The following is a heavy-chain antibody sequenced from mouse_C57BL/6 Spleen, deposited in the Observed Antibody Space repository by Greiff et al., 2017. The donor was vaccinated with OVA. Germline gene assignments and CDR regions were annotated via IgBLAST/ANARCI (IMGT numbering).Heavy chain of an antibody. CDR1: GFTFSDYY. J-gene: IGHJ1*03. V-gene: IGHV5-16*01. CDR3: ARRDYDYDGYFDV. D-gene: IGHD2-4*01. CDR2: INYDGSST. Sequence: EVKLVESEGGLVQPGSSIKLSCTASGFTFSDYYMAWVRQVPEKGLEWVANINYDGSSTYYLDSLKSRFIISRDNAKNILYLQMSSLKSEDTATYYCARRDYDYDGYFDVWGTGTTVTVSS.